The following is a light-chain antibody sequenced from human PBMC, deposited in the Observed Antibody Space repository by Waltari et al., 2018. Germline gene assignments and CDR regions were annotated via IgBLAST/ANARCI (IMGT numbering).Light chain of an antibody. CDR1: HSVNWY. Sequence: EIVLTQSPATVSLSPGERATLSCRASHSVNWYLAWYQQRPGQAPRLLIYDASNRATGIPARFSGSGSETDFTLTISSLQPEDSAVYYCQQRRNWPLTFGGGTKVEIK. V-gene: IGKV3-11*01. CDR2: DAS. CDR3: QQRRNWPLT. J-gene: IGKJ4*01.